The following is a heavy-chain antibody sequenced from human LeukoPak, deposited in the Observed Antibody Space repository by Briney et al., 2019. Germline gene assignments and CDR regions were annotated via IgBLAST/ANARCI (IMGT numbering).Heavy chain of an antibody. Sequence: GGSLRLSCAASGFTFDEYGMTWVRQRPGKGLEWVSGINWDGLSTDYADSVKGRFTISRDNSKNTLYLQMNSLRAEDTAVYYCAKKPGYPIAFDIWGQGTMVTVSS. V-gene: IGHV3-20*04. J-gene: IGHJ3*02. CDR2: INWDGLST. CDR1: GFTFDEYG. CDR3: AKKPGYPIAFDI. D-gene: IGHD2-15*01.